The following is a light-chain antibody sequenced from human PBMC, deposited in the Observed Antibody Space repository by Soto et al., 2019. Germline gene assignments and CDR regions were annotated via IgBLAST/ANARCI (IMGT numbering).Light chain of an antibody. CDR1: QSVSSN. J-gene: IGKJ1*01. V-gene: IGKV3-15*01. CDR2: GAS. Sequence: EIWMTQYPATLSVSPGERATLSCRASQSVSSNLAWYQQKTGQVPRLLIYGASNRATGVSARLSGSGYGTELTITISSMQSEDFETYYCQQAYGDPPTFGHGTKVDIK. CDR3: QQAYGDPPT.